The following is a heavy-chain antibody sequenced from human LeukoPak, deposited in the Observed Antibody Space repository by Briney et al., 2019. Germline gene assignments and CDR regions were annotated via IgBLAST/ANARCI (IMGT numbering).Heavy chain of an antibody. V-gene: IGHV4-39*01. D-gene: IGHD6-13*01. Sequence: GSLRLSCAASGFTFSSYWMSWVRQPPGKGLEWIGSIYYSGSTYYNPSLKSRVTISVDTSKNQFSLKLSSVTAADTAVYYCARHAAEGYFDYWGQGTLVTVSS. CDR3: ARHAAEGYFDY. CDR1: GFTFSSYW. J-gene: IGHJ4*02. CDR2: IYYSGST.